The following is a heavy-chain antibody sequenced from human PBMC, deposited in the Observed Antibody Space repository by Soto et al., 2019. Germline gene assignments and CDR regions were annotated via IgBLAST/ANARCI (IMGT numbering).Heavy chain of an antibody. Sequence: QVQLVESGGGVVQPGRSLRLSCAASGFTFSSYGMHWVRQAPGKGLEWVAVISYDGSNKYYADSVKGRFTSSRDNSKKTLYLQMNRLRAEYTAVYYCAKMVSSSSTDQYYYYGIDVWGQGTTVTDFS. CDR2: ISYDGSNK. V-gene: IGHV3-30*18. J-gene: IGHJ6*02. CDR3: AKMVSSSSTDQYYYYGIDV. D-gene: IGHD6-6*01. CDR1: GFTFSSYG.